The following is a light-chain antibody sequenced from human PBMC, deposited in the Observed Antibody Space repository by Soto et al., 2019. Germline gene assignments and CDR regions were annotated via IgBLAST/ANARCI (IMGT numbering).Light chain of an antibody. CDR3: QQRSNWPPRYT. J-gene: IGKJ2*01. V-gene: IGKV3-11*01. Sequence: EMVLTQSPSTLSLSPGERATLSCRASQSVSSYLAWYPQKPGQAPRLLLYDASNRATGIPARFSGSGSGTDFTLTISSLEPEDFAVYYCQQRSNWPPRYTFGQGTKLEIK. CDR2: DAS. CDR1: QSVSSY.